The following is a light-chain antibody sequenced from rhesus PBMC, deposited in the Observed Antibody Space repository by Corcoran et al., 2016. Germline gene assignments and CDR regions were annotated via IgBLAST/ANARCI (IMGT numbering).Light chain of an antibody. Sequence: DIQMTQSPSSLSASVGDRVTITCRASQGISSWLAWYQQKPGKAPKLLIYKASSLQSGVPSRFSGSGTGTDVTLTNRSLQPEDVATYDCQQYNSAPWTFGQGTKVELK. V-gene: IGKV1-21*01. CDR2: KAS. J-gene: IGKJ1*01. CDR1: QGISSW. CDR3: QQYNSAPWT.